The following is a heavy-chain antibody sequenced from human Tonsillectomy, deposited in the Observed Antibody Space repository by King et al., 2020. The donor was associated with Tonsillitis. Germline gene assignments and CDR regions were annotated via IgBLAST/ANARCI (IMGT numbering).Heavy chain of an antibody. CDR3: AKACDRSSCGGDY. D-gene: IGHD2-15*01. CDR1: GFIFSSYG. J-gene: IGHJ4*02. Sequence: VQLVESGGGVVQPGGSLRLSCAASGFIFSSYGMHWVRQAPGKGLEWVAFIRYDGSNKYYADSVKGRFTISRDNSKNTVYLQMNSLRAEDTAVYYCAKACDRSSCGGDYWGRGTLVTVSS. CDR2: IRYDGSNK. V-gene: IGHV3-30*02.